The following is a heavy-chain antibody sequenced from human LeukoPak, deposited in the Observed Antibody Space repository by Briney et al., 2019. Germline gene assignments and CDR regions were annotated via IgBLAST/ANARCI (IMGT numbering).Heavy chain of an antibody. CDR2: INAGNGNT. CDR3: ATNLLTGAFDY. V-gene: IGHV1-3*01. J-gene: IGHJ4*02. D-gene: IGHD7-27*01. CDR1: GYTFTSYA. Sequence: VASVKVSCKASGYTFTSYAMHWVRQAPGQRLEWMGWINAGNGNTKYSQKFQGRVTITRDTSASTAYMELSSLRSEDTALYYCATNLLTGAFDYWGQGTLVTVSS.